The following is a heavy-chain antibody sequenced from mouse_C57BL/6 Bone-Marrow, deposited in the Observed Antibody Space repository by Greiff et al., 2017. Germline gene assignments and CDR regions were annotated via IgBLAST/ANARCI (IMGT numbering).Heavy chain of an antibody. Sequence: QVQLKESGPGLVQPSQSLSITCTVSGFSLTSYGVHWVRQSPGKGLEWLGVIWRGGSTDYNAAFMSRLSITKDNSNSQVFFKMNSLQADDTAIYYCAKPGYGNYDWYFDVWGTGTTVTVSS. V-gene: IGHV2-5*01. CDR3: AKPGYGNYDWYFDV. J-gene: IGHJ1*03. D-gene: IGHD2-1*01. CDR2: IWRGGST. CDR1: GFSLTSYG.